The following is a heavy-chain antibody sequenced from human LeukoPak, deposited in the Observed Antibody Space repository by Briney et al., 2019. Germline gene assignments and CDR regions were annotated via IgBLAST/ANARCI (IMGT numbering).Heavy chain of an antibody. CDR2: ISGSGGHT. Sequence: GGSLRLSCAASGLTFTSHAMSWVRQAPGKGLEWVSLISGSGGHTYYGDSVKGRFTISRDNSKSTLYLQMNSLRAEDTAVYYCAKGGVATMRDGYNYYYYYMEVRGRGTTVTVSS. CDR3: AKGGVATMRDGYNYYYYYMEV. J-gene: IGHJ6*03. CDR1: GLTFTSHA. V-gene: IGHV3-23*01. D-gene: IGHD5-24*01.